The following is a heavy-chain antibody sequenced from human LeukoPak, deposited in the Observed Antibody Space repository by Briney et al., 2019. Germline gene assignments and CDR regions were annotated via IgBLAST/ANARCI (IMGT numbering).Heavy chain of an antibody. CDR2: INPNSGGT. Sequence: GASVKVSCKASGYTFTDYYMQWVRQAPGQGLEWMGWINPNSGGTNYAQKFQGRVTMTRDTPISTAYMELGRLRSDDTAVYYCAASYSSSWYLDYWGQGTLVTVSS. CDR1: GYTFTDYY. J-gene: IGHJ4*02. D-gene: IGHD6-13*01. V-gene: IGHV1-2*02. CDR3: AASYSSSWYLDY.